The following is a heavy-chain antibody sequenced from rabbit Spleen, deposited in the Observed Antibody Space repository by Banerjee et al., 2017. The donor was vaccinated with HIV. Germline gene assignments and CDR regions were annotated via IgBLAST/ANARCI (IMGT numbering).Heavy chain of an antibody. CDR1: GVSFTNKNY. CDR3: ARDLVGVIGWNFNL. D-gene: IGHD1-1*01. Sequence: QSLEESGGDLVKPGASLTLTCTASGVSFTNKNYMCWVRQAPGKGLEWIACIYGSTGGTSYATWAKGRFTISKTSSTTVTLQMSSLTAADTATCFCARDLVGVIGWNFNLWGQGTLVTVS. CDR2: IYGSTGGT. V-gene: IGHV1S40*01. J-gene: IGHJ4*01.